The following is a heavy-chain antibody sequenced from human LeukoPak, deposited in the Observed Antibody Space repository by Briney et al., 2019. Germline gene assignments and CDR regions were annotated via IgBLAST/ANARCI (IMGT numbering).Heavy chain of an antibody. J-gene: IGHJ4*02. CDR3: ATGASAIYSSGVVFDY. Sequence: GGSLRLPCAASGFSIRGYWMHWARQAPGRGLVWVSRINCDGSSTNYADSMKGRFTISRDNAKNTVYLQLNSLRAEDTAFYYCATGASAIYSSGVVFDYWGQGTLVTVSS. D-gene: IGHD6-19*01. CDR1: GFSIRGYW. V-gene: IGHV3-74*01. CDR2: INCDGSST.